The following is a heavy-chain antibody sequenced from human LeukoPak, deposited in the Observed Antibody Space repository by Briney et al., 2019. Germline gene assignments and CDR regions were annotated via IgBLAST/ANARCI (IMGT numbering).Heavy chain of an antibody. CDR2: IANDGTNE. CDR3: TRSGYRHPHHFDS. D-gene: IGHD3-22*01. J-gene: IGHJ4*02. V-gene: IGHV3-30*03. CDR1: GFTFYTYG. Sequence: GGSLRLSCAASGFTFYTYGMHWVRQAPGKGLEWVSVIANDGTNEYYADSVKGRFTISRDNSKNTLYLQMTTLRAEDTAIYYCTRSGYRHPHHFDSWGQGTLVTVSS.